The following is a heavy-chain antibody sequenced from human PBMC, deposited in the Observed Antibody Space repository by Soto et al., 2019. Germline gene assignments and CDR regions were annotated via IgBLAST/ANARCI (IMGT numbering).Heavy chain of an antibody. CDR1: GYTFTSYG. J-gene: IGHJ5*02. CDR2: ISAYDGST. Sequence: QVQQVQSGAEVKRPGASAKVSCMASGYTFTSYGFSWVRQAPGQGIEWMGWISAYDGSTNYAQKFQGRVTMTTDTSTSTAYMELKSLRSDDTAVYYCARHNSQWPNWFDPWGQGTLVTVSS. CDR3: ARHNSQWPNWFDP. D-gene: IGHD1-1*01. V-gene: IGHV1-18*01.